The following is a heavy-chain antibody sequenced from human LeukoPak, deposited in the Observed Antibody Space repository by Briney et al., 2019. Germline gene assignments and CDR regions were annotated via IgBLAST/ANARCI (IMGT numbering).Heavy chain of an antibody. CDR3: AKDLHAWIQLWSGLDAFDI. CDR1: GFTFSSYG. CDR2: IRYDGSNK. V-gene: IGHV3-30*02. J-gene: IGHJ3*02. D-gene: IGHD5-18*01. Sequence: QPGGSLRLSCAASGFTFSSYGMHWVRQAPGKGLEWVAFIRYDGSNKYYADSVRGRFTISRDNSKSTLYLQMNSLRAEDTAVYYCAKDLHAWIQLWSGLDAFDIWGQGTMVTVSS.